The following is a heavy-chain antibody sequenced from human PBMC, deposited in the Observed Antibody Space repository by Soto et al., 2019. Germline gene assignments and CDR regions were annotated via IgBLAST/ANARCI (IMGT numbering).Heavy chain of an antibody. CDR2: IYSGGST. CDR1: GFTVSSNY. CDR3: ARDLYYGSGSYYTNNYYYYGMDV. V-gene: IGHV3-53*01. J-gene: IGHJ6*02. Sequence: GGSLRLSCAASGFTVSSNYMSWVRQAPGKGLEWVSVIYSGGSTYYADSVKGRFTISRDNSKNTLYLQMNSLRAEDTAVYYCARDLYYGSGSYYTNNYYYYGMDVWGQGTTVTVSS. D-gene: IGHD3-10*01.